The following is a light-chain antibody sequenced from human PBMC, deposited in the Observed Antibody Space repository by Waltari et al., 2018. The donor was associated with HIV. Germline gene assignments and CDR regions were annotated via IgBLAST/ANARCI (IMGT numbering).Light chain of an antibody. CDR1: QSVGSN. Sequence: EIVLTQSPVTLSVSPGERVTLHCRASQSVGSNLAWYHQKPGLLPRLLISAAALRATGIPVRFGGSGCGTEFTRTISILQSEDFAVYYCQQYHQWPPYTFGHGTNRAIQ. J-gene: IGKJ2*01. V-gene: IGKV3D-15*03. CDR3: QQYHQWPPYT. CDR2: AAA.